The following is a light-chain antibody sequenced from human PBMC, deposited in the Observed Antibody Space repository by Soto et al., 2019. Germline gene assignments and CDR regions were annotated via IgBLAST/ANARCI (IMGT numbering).Light chain of an antibody. CDR3: QKYNSAPLIT. V-gene: IGKV1-27*01. CDR1: QGISNY. CDR2: AAS. Sequence: DIQMTQSPSSLSASVGDRVTITCRASQGISNYLAWYQHKPGKVPKLLIYAASTLQSGVPSRFSGSGSGTDFTLTISSLQPEDVSTYYCQKYNSAPLITFGQGTRLEIK. J-gene: IGKJ5*01.